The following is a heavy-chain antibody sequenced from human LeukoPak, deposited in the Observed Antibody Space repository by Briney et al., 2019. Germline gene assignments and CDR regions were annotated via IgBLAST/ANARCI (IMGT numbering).Heavy chain of an antibody. J-gene: IGHJ4*02. CDR3: ARDHHYYGSGSYYNKLFDY. CDR2: IIPIFGTA. V-gene: IGHV1-69*13. D-gene: IGHD3-10*01. CDR1: GCTFSSYA. Sequence: SVKVSCKASGCTFSSYAISWVRQAPGQGLEWMGGIIPIFGTANYAQKFQGRVTITADESTSTAYMELSSLRSEDTAVYYCARDHHYYGSGSYYNKLFDYWGQGTLVTVSS.